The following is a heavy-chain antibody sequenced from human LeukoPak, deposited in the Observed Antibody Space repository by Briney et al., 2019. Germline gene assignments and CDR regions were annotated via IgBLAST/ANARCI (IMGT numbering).Heavy chain of an antibody. CDR3: ARVSGVGGPSDE. J-gene: IGHJ4*02. CDR2: ISQDGTEK. V-gene: IGHV3-7*04. Sequence: PGGSLRLSCAASGFPFSRHSMSWVRQAPGKGLEWVANISQDGTEKYYMDSVKGRFTISRDNAKNSLYLQMNSLRVEDTAIFYCARVSGVGGPSDEWGQGTLVSVSS. D-gene: IGHD1-26*01. CDR1: GFPFSRHS.